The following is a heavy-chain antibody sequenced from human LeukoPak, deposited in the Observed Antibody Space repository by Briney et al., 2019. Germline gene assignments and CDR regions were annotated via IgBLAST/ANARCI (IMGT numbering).Heavy chain of an antibody. CDR1: GFTFSSYA. Sequence: PGGSLRLSCAASGFTFSSYAMNWVRQAPGKGLEWVSGISESGGTTYYADSVKGRFTISRDNSKNTLYLQMNSLRAEDTAVYYCARGYCGSTSCRRDYWGQGTLVTVSS. CDR2: ISESGGTT. D-gene: IGHD2-2*01. V-gene: IGHV3-23*01. CDR3: ARGYCGSTSCRRDY. J-gene: IGHJ4*02.